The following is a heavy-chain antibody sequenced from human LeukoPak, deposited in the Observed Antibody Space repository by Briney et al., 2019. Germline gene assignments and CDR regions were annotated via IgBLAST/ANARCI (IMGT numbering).Heavy chain of an antibody. Sequence: KPGGSLRLSCAASEFTFSSYTMTWVRQAPGEGLEWVSSISSNSDYIYYADSVEGRFTITRDNAKNSLYLQMNSLRAEDTSVYFCAREMPGAMSGFDIWGQGTMVTVSS. CDR1: EFTFSSYT. J-gene: IGHJ3*02. V-gene: IGHV3-21*01. CDR3: AREMPGAMSGFDI. D-gene: IGHD1-26*01. CDR2: ISSNSDYI.